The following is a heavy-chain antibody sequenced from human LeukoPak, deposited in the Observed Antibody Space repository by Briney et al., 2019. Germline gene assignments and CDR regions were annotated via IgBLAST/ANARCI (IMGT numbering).Heavy chain of an antibody. CDR1: GGSIRSSSSY. J-gene: IGHJ5*02. Sequence: SETLSLTCTVSGGSIRSSSSYWGWIRQPPGKGLEWIASSYYSGTTFYNPSLKSRVTTSVDRSKNQFSLRLNSVTAADTALYYCAFCSGGRCYHHFGTWGQGTLVTVSS. CDR3: AFCSGGRCYHHFGT. V-gene: IGHV4-39*01. D-gene: IGHD2-15*01. CDR2: SYYSGTT.